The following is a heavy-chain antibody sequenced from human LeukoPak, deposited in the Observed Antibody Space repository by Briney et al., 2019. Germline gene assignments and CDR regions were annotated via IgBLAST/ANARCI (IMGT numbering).Heavy chain of an antibody. CDR2: IGSSSSTI. CDR1: GFTFSSYS. D-gene: IGHD3-3*01. CDR3: ARDTYYDFWSGYSNLYYYYMDV. Sequence: PGGSLRLSCAASGFTFSSYSMNWVRQAPGKGPEWVSYIGSSSSTIYYADSVKGRFTISRDNAKNSLYLQMNSLRAEDTAVYYCARDTYYDFWSGYSNLYYYYMDVWGKGTTVTVSS. J-gene: IGHJ6*03. V-gene: IGHV3-48*04.